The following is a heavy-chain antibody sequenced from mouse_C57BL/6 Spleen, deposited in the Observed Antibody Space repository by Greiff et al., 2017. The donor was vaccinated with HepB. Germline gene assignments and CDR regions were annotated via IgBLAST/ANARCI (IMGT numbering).Heavy chain of an antibody. Sequence: EVQGVESGGGLVKPGGSLKLSCAASGFTFSSYAMSWVRQTPEKRLEWVATISDGGSYTYYPDNVKVRFTISRDNAKNNLYLQMSHRKSEDTAMYYCARDPFYYGSSIFDYWGQGTTLTVSS. CDR1: GFTFSSYA. CDR3: ARDPFYYGSSIFDY. V-gene: IGHV5-4*01. D-gene: IGHD1-1*01. CDR2: ISDGGSYT. J-gene: IGHJ2*01.